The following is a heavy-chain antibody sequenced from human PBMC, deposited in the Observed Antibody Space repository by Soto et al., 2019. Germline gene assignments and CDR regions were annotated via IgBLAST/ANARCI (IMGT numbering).Heavy chain of an antibody. D-gene: IGHD1-1*01. Sequence: VQLVESGGGLVQPGGSLRLSCAASGFAFGSYWMHWVRQAPGKGLVWVSRISQDGAIATQADSVKGRFTISIDNAKNTLLLKMNSLRADDTAVYYCLRDQRHWNEFADQWGQGTLVTVSS. CDR2: ISQDGAIA. CDR1: GFAFGSYW. CDR3: LRDQRHWNEFADQ. V-gene: IGHV3-74*01. J-gene: IGHJ4*02.